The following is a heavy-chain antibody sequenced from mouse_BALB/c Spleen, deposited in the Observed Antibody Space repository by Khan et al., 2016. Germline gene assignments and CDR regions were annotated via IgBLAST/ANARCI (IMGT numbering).Heavy chain of an antibody. CDR2: IHYSGTP. J-gene: IGHJ4*01. V-gene: IGHV3-1*02. CDR3: SKYGYDTIDY. CDR1: GYSITSGYS. D-gene: IGHD1-1*02. Sequence: EVQLQEPGPDLVKPSQSLSLTCTATGYSITSGYSWHWIRHFPGNNLEWRGYIHYSGTPNSTPSLKSRRTTTPDTAKNNYFLQLNTVTTADTATYYCSKYGYDTIDYWGQGTSVTVSS.